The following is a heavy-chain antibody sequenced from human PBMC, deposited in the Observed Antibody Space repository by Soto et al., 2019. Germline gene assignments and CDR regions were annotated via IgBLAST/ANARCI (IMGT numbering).Heavy chain of an antibody. CDR3: ASRHCRGGSCYNPGFAP. D-gene: IGHD2-15*01. CDR1: GASLSSISYY. Sequence: SETLSLTCTVSGASLSSISYYWGWIRQPPGKGLEWVGSIFFTGNIYYNPSLKSRVTISVDTSRNQFSLMVNSVTAADTAVYYCASRHCRGGSCYNPGFAPWGQGALVTVSS. V-gene: IGHV4-39*01. J-gene: IGHJ5*02. CDR2: IFFTGNI.